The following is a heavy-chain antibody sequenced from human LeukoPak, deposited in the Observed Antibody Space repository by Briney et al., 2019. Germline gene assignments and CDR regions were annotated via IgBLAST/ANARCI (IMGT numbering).Heavy chain of an antibody. J-gene: IGHJ5*02. D-gene: IGHD3-3*02. V-gene: IGHV3-21*06. CDR3: ASGHFGSNLLLFDP. CDR2: ISDSSSYI. Sequence: PGGSLRLSCTASGFPFSIYSMNWVRQAPGKGLEWVSSISDSSSYIDYAASVKGRFTISKDNAKNSLFLQINSLRAEDTAVYYWASGHFGSNLLLFDPWGQGTLVTVSS. CDR1: GFPFSIYS.